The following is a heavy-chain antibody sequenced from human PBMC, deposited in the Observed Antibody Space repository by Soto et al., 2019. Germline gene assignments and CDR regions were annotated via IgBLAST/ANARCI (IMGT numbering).Heavy chain of an antibody. CDR1: GFPFSSYA. V-gene: IGHV3-23*01. CDR3: AKSLRYCGGDCYSSTSDY. CDR2: IGSAGTGT. D-gene: IGHD2-21*02. Sequence: GGSLRLSCAASGFPFSSYAMGWVRQAPGKGLEWVSAIGSAGTGTCYADSVKGRFTISRDNSKNMLYLQMFSLRAEDTAIYYCAKSLRYCGGDCYSSTSDYWGQGALVTVSS. J-gene: IGHJ4*02.